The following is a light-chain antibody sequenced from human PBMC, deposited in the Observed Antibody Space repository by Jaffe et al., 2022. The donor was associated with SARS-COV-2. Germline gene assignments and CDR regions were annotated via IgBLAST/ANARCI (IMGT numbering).Light chain of an antibody. Sequence: DIQMTQSPSTLSASVGDRVTITCRASQSVSSWLAWYQQKPGKAPKLLIYKASTLESGVPSRFSGSGSGTEFTLTISSLQPDDFATYYCQQYNSYPLTFGGGTKVEIK. CDR2: KAS. J-gene: IGKJ4*01. CDR1: QSVSSW. CDR3: QQYNSYPLT. V-gene: IGKV1-5*03.